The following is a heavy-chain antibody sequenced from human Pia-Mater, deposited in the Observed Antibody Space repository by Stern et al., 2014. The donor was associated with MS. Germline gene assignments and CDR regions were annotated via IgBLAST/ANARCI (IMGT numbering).Heavy chain of an antibody. CDR1: GYTFHKYG. Sequence: QVQLVQSGAELKKPGASVKVSCKASGYTFHKYGIIWVRQAPGQALEWMARFSANSGHTNSAQYFQRILNITTDTYTSTAYMELRSLRSDDTAVYWLDPWGQGTLVTVSS. V-gene: IGHV1-18*04. J-gene: IGHJ5*02. CDR3: DP. CDR2: FSANSGHT.